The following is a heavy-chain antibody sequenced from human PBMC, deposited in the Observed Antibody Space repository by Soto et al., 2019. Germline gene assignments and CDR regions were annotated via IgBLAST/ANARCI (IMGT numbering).Heavy chain of an antibody. V-gene: IGHV3-33*01. CDR3: ARADSSGYYYVDDAFHT. D-gene: IGHD3-22*01. Sequence: QVQLVESGGGVVQPGRSLRLSCAASGFTFSSYGMHWVRQAPGKGLEWVAVIWYDGSNKYYADSVKGRFTISRDNSKNTLYLQMNSLRAEDTAVYYCARADSSGYYYVDDAFHTWGQGTMVTVSS. CDR1: GFTFSSYG. CDR2: IWYDGSNK. J-gene: IGHJ3*02.